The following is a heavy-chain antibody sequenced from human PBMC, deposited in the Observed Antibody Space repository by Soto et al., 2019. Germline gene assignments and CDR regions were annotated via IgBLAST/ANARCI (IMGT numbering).Heavy chain of an antibody. D-gene: IGHD5-18*01. J-gene: IGHJ4*02. CDR2: IYYSGST. V-gene: IGHV4-39*01. Sequence: QLQLQESGPGLVKPSETLSLTCTVSGGSISSSSYYWGWIRQPPGKGLEWIGSIYYSGSTYYNPSLKSRVTISVNTSKNQFSLRLSSVTAADTAVYYCASLGGYSYGHAVVVYWGQGTLVTVSS. CDR3: ASLGGYSYGHAVVVY. CDR1: GGSISSSSYY.